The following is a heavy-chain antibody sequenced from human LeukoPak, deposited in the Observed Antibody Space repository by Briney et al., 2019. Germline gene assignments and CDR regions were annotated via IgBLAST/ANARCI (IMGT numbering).Heavy chain of an antibody. V-gene: IGHV4-39*01. CDR1: ASSISSSSYY. J-gene: IGHJ4*02. CDR3: ARHEIVVVTIYYFDY. D-gene: IGHD3-22*01. CDR2: IYFSGST. Sequence: SECLSLTCTVSASSISSSSYYWGRIRHPPVKGLEWIGIIYFSGSTYYNPSLKRRVTISVDTAKNQFSLKMSAVTAADTAVYYCARHEIVVVTIYYFDYWGQGTLVTVSS.